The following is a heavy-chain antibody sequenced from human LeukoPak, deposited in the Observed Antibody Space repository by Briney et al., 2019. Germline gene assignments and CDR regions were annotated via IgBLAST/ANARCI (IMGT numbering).Heavy chain of an antibody. V-gene: IGHV3-7*01. CDR3: ARKVITMVRGDRYNWFDP. CDR2: IKQDGSEK. CDR1: GFTFSSYW. J-gene: IGHJ5*02. Sequence: GGSLRLSCAASGFTFSSYWMSWVRQAPGKGLEWVANIKQDGSEKYYVDSVKGRFTISGDNAKNSLYLQMNSLRAEDTAVYYCARKVITMVRGDRYNWFDPWGQGTLVTVSS. D-gene: IGHD3-10*01.